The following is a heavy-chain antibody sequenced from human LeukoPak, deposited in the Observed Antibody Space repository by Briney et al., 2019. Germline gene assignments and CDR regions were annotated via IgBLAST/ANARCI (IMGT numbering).Heavy chain of an antibody. D-gene: IGHD5-24*01. CDR2: IYHSGST. CDR3: ARDPADGYNSNYDY. CDR1: GYSISSGYY. Sequence: SETLSLTCTVSGYSISSGYYRGWIRQPPGKGLEWIGSIYHSGSTYYNPSLKSRVTISVDTSKNQFSLELSSVTAADTAVYYCARDPADGYNSNYDYWGQGTLVTVSS. V-gene: IGHV4-38-2*02. J-gene: IGHJ4*02.